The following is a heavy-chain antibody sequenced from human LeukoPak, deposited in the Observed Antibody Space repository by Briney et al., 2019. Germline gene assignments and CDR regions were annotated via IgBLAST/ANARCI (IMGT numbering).Heavy chain of an antibody. CDR1: GFTFSSYA. CDR3: AKTDTALAYYYYGMDV. J-gene: IGHJ6*02. CDR2: ISGSGGST. Sequence: GGSLRLSCAASGFTFSSYAMSWVRQAPGKGLEWVSAISGSGGSTYYADSVKGRFTISRDNSKNTLYLQMNSLRAEDTAVYYCAKTDTALAYYYYGMDVWGQGTTVTVPS. V-gene: IGHV3-23*01. D-gene: IGHD5-18*01.